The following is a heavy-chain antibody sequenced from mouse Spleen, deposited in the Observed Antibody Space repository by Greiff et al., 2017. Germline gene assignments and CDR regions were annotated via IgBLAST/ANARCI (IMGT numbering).Heavy chain of an antibody. D-gene: IGHD1-2*01. CDR3: ARGGLLRLRGYFDV. V-gene: IGHV5-16*01. Sequence: EVQLVESEGGLVQPGSSMKLSCTASGFTFSDYYMAWVRQVPEKGLEWVANINYDGSSTYYLDSLKSRFIISIDNAKNILYLQMSRLKSEDTATEYCARGGLLRLRGYFDVWGAGTTVTVSS. CDR1: GFTFSDYY. CDR2: INYDGSST. J-gene: IGHJ1*01.